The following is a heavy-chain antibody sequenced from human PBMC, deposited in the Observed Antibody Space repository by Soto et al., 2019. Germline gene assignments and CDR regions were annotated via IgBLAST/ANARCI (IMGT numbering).Heavy chain of an antibody. CDR3: ARDLYPYIEAAGKANDTDY. D-gene: IGHD6-13*01. Sequence: ASVKVSCKASGYTFTGYYMHWVRQAPGQGLEWMGWINPNSGGTNYAQKFQGRVTMTRDTSISTAYMELSRLRSDDTAVYYCARDLYPYIEAAGKANDTDYWGQGTLVTVSS. J-gene: IGHJ4*02. CDR2: INPNSGGT. V-gene: IGHV1-2*02. CDR1: GYTFTGYY.